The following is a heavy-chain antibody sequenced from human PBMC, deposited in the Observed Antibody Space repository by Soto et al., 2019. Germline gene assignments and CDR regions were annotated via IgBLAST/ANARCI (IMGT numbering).Heavy chain of an antibody. D-gene: IGHD1-7*01. CDR1: SDSISSGNYY. V-gene: IGHV4-31*03. CDR2: IYYSGST. Sequence: VQLQESGPGLVKPSQTLSLTCTVSSDSISSGNYYWSWIRQHPGKGLEWIGYIYYSGSTYYNQALKSRLRISLDTSKKQFSLRMSSVTAADTDVYYCARDRAGTAFDYWGQGILVNVSS. J-gene: IGHJ4*02. CDR3: ARDRAGTAFDY.